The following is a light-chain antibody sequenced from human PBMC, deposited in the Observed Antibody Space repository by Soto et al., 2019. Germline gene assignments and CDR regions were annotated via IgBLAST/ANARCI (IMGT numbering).Light chain of an antibody. CDR3: HHRQSGPRT. CDR1: DSINTR. Sequence: EIVLPQSPATLSSFPGDRVTLSFRASDSINTRLARHQHRPGQAPRLLLYQTSIWAAGIPARVSASGSGTAFTLTISDVQPEDFALDYCHHRQSGPRTYGQGTKVDI. J-gene: IGKJ1*01. CDR2: QTS. V-gene: IGKV3-11*01.